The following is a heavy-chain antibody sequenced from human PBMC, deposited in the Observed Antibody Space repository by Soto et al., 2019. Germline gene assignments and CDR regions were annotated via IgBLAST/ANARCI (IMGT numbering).Heavy chain of an antibody. V-gene: IGHV3-33*01. CDR3: ARGYYVSGSFYFDY. Sequence: QVQLVESGGGVVQPGGSLRLSCTASGFAFSNYGMHWVRQAPGKGLEWVAVIYYDGSNKYYADSVKGRFTISRDNSKNTLFLQMNSLRAEDTAVYYCARGYYVSGSFYFDYWGQGTLVIVSS. J-gene: IGHJ4*02. CDR2: IYYDGSNK. D-gene: IGHD3-10*01. CDR1: GFAFSNYG.